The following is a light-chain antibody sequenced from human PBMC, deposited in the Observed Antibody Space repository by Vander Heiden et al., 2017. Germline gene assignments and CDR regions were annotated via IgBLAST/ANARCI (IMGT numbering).Light chain of an antibody. CDR2: GAS. V-gene: IGKV3-15*01. CDR3: QQDNTVYT. J-gene: IGKJ2*01. Sequence: EIVMTQSPATLSVSPGERATLSCRASQSVSSNLAWYQQKPGQAPRLLIYGASTRANGIPDRFSCSGYWTEFTLTSSSRLYEDFAVYYFQQDNTVYTFGQWTKMEIK. CDR1: QSVSSN.